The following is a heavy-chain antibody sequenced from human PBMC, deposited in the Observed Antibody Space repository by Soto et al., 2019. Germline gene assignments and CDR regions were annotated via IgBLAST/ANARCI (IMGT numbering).Heavy chain of an antibody. V-gene: IGHV3-7*01. J-gene: IGHJ4*02. CDR3: ARDIGFDYVN. CDR2: IKEDGSEI. CDR1: GFNVRSYW. D-gene: IGHD3-16*01. Sequence: PGGSLRLSCAVPGFNVRSYWMSWVRQASGKGLEWVASIKEDGSEIYYLQSVRGRFAISRDSAGNALQLAMNYLSAEDTATYFCARDIGFDYVNWGQGTLVTVSS.